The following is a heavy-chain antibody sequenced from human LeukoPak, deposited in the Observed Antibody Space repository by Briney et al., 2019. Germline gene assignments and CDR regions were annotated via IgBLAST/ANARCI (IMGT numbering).Heavy chain of an antibody. J-gene: IGHJ4*02. D-gene: IGHD5-18*01. CDR3: ARGEYRYGHDY. CDR1: GYTFTGYY. Sequence: ASVKVSCKPSGYTFTGYYIHWVRRAPGQGLEWMGWINPNSGGTNYAQEFQGRVTMTSDTSINTAYMGLSRLRSDDTAVYYCARGEYRYGHDYWGQGTLVTVSS. CDR2: INPNSGGT. V-gene: IGHV1-2*02.